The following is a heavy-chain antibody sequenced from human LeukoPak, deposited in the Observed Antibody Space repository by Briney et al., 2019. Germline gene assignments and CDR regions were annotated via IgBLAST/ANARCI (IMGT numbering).Heavy chain of an antibody. D-gene: IGHD3-3*01. J-gene: IGHJ5*02. V-gene: IGHV4-31*03. CDR3: ARAGITIFGVVIMIGWFDP. Sequence: SETLSLTCTVSGGSISSGGYYWSWIRQHPGKGLEWIGYIYYSGSTYYNPSLKSRVTISVDTSKNQFSLKLSSVTAADTAVYYCARAGITIFGVVIMIGWFDPWGQGTLVTVSS. CDR2: IYYSGST. CDR1: GGSISSGGYY.